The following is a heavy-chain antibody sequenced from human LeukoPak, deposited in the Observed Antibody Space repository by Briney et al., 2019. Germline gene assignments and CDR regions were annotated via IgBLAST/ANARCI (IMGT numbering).Heavy chain of an antibody. Sequence: SETLSLTCTVSGGSISSYYWSWIRQPPGKGLEWIGYVYYSRSTNSNPSLKSRVTISVDTSKNQFSLKVSSVTAADTAIYYCARGYSWFDPWGQGTLVTVSS. CDR2: VYYSRST. CDR3: ARGYSWFDP. V-gene: IGHV4-59*01. J-gene: IGHJ5*02. CDR1: GGSISSYY.